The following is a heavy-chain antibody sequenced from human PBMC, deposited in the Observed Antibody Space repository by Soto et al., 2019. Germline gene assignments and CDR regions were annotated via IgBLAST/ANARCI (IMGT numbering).Heavy chain of an antibody. D-gene: IGHD3-22*01. J-gene: IGHJ4*02. CDR2: INHSGST. Sequence: WETLSLTCAVYGGSFSGYYWSWIRQPPGKGLEWIGEINHSGSTNYNPSLKSRVTISVDTSKNQFSLKLSSVTAADTAVYYCARMKRITMIVVVITEFYDYWGQGTLVTVSS. CDR1: GGSFSGYY. V-gene: IGHV4-34*01. CDR3: ARMKRITMIVVVITEFYDY.